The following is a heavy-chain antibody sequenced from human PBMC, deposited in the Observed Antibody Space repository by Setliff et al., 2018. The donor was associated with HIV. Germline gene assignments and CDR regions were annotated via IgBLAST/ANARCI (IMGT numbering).Heavy chain of an antibody. V-gene: IGHV3-23*01. J-gene: IGHJ3*01. Sequence: GGSLRLSCASSGFTFDDYAMHWVRQAPGKGLEWVSSLSGSGGSTYFADSVKGRFTISRDNSKNTLYLQMNGLRAEDTAVYYCAKDWDITIFAVVIGGGFDFWGQGALVTVSS. CDR3: AKDWDITIFAVVIGGGFDF. CDR1: GFTFDDYA. D-gene: IGHD3-3*01. CDR2: LSGSGGST.